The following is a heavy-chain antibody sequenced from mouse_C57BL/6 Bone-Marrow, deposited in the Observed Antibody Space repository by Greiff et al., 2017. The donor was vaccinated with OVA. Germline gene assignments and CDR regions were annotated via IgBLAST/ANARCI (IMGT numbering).Heavy chain of an antibody. CDR1: GFTFSSYA. J-gene: IGHJ3*01. D-gene: IGHD1-1*01. CDR2: ISAGGSYT. CDR3: ARRDGSSTLFAY. V-gene: IGHV5-4*01. Sequence: DVQLVESGGGLVKPGGSLKLSCAASGFTFSSYAMSWVRQTPEKRLEWVATISAGGSYTYYPDNLKGRFTISRDNAKNNLYLQISHLKSEDTAMYYGARRDGSSTLFAYWGQGTLVTVSA.